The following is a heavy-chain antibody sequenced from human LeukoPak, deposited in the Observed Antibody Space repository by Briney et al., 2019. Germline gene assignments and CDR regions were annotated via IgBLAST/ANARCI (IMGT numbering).Heavy chain of an antibody. Sequence: GGSLRLSCAASGFTFRNYWMTWVRQAPGKGLEWLANIKQNGSEKYYVDSVKGRFTIARDNAKNSLYLQMNSLRADDTAVYYCARRYSGYEDYWGQGTLVTVSS. CDR3: ARRYSGYEDY. CDR2: IKQNGSEK. D-gene: IGHD5-12*01. V-gene: IGHV3-7*01. J-gene: IGHJ4*02. CDR1: GFTFRNYW.